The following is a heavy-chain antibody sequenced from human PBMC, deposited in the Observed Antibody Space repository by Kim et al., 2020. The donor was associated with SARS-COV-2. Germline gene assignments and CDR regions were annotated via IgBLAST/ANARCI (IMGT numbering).Heavy chain of an antibody. J-gene: IGHJ5*02. D-gene: IGHD2-15*01. Sequence: SVKVSCKASGGTFSSYAISWVRQAPGQGLEWMGGIIPIFGTANYALKFQGRVTITADESTSTAYMELSSLRSEDTAVYYCASFQGDFSGYDPWGQGTLVTVSS. CDR3: ASFQGDFSGYDP. CDR2: IIPIFGTA. CDR1: GGTFSSYA. V-gene: IGHV1-69*13.